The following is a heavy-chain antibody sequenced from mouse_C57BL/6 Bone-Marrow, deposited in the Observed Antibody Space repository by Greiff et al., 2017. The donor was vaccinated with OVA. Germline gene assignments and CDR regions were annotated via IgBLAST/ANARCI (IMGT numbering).Heavy chain of an antibody. CDR3: ARRGDGYPSWFAY. D-gene: IGHD2-3*01. J-gene: IGHJ3*01. CDR2: IDPNSGGT. Sequence: VQLQQPGAELVKPGASVKLSCKASGYTFTSYWMHWVKQRPGRGLEWIGRIDPNSGGTKYNEKFKSKATLTVDKPSSTAYIQLSSLTSEDSAVYYCARRGDGYPSWFAYWGQGTLVTVSA. V-gene: IGHV1-72*01. CDR1: GYTFTSYW.